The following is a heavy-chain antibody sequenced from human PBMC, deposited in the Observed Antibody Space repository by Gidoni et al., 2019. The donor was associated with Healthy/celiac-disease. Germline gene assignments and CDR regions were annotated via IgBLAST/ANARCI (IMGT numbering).Heavy chain of an antibody. D-gene: IGHD1-20*01. V-gene: IGHV4-61*01. CDR1: GGSVSSGRYY. J-gene: IGHJ3*02. Sequence: QVQLQESGPGLVKPSASLSLPCTVSGGSVSSGRYYWSWIRQPPGKGLEWIGYIYYSGSTNYNPSLKSRVTISVDTSKNQFSLKLSSVTAADTAVYYCARLPYITGTTREAFDIWGQGTMVTVSS. CDR3: ARLPYITGTTREAFDI. CDR2: IYYSGST.